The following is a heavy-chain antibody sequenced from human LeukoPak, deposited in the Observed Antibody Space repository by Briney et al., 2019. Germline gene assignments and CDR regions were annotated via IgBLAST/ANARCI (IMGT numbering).Heavy chain of an antibody. CDR1: GFTFSSYA. CDR3: ARDRGVYSGSYVFDY. V-gene: IGHV3-64*01. Sequence: PGGSLRLSCAASGFTFSSYAMHWVRQAPGKGLEYVSAISSNGGSTYYANSVKGRFTISRDNSKNTLYLQMGSLRAEDMAVYYCARDRGVYSGSYVFDYRGQGTLVTVSS. D-gene: IGHD1-26*01. J-gene: IGHJ4*02. CDR2: ISSNGGST.